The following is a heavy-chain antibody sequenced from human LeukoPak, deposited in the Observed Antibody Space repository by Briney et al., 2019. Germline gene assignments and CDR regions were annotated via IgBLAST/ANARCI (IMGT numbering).Heavy chain of an antibody. J-gene: IGHJ4*02. CDR2: FDPEDGET. Sequence: ASVKVSCKVSGYTLTELSMHWVRQAPGKGLEWMGGFDPEDGETIYAQKFQGRVTMTEDTSTDTAYMELSSLRSEDTAVYYCATFTTFGVVIRPFDYWGQGTLVTVSS. D-gene: IGHD3-3*01. V-gene: IGHV1-24*01. CDR3: ATFTTFGVVIRPFDY. CDR1: GYTLTELS.